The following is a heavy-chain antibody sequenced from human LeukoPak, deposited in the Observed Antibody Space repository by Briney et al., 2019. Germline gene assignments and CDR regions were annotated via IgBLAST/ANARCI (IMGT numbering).Heavy chain of an antibody. D-gene: IGHD5-24*01. J-gene: IGHJ4*02. Sequence: SETLSLTCTVSGYSISSGYYWGWVRQPPGKGLEWIGEINHSGSTNYNPSLKSRVTISVDTSKNQFSLKLSSVTAADTAVYYCARGPGDGYNYFDYWGQGTLVTVSS. CDR1: GYSISSGYY. CDR3: ARGPGDGYNYFDY. CDR2: INHSGST. V-gene: IGHV4-38-2*02.